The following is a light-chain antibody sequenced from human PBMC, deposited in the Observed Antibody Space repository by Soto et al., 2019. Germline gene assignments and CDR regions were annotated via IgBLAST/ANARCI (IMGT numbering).Light chain of an antibody. Sequence: EIVLTQSPATLSLSPGERATLSCRASQSVSSYLAWYQQKPGQAPRLLIYGASNRATDIPARFSGSGSGTDFTTTISSLESEDFAVYYCQQRGNWPRTFGQGTKLEIK. CDR3: QQRGNWPRT. CDR2: GAS. V-gene: IGKV3-11*01. J-gene: IGKJ2*01. CDR1: QSVSSY.